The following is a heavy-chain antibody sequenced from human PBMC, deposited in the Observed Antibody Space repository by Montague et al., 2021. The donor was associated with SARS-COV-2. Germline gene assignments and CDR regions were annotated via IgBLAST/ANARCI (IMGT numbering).Heavy chain of an antibody. CDR3: ARDRFDFGARRQGTIDF. D-gene: IGHD4/OR15-4a*01. CDR2: MHFTGKT. V-gene: IGHV4-4*07. CDR1: GDSITNHY. J-gene: IGHJ4*02. Sequence: SETLSLTCSVSGDSITNHYWSWIRQPAGKGLEWIGRMHFTGKTTFSPFFSSRLTMSADTSKNQFSLKLTSVTAADTAIYFCARDRFDFGARRQGTIDFWGQGTLVTVSS.